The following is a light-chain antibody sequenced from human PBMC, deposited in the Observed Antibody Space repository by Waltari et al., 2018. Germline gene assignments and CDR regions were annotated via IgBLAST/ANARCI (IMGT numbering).Light chain of an antibody. CDR2: DVT. V-gene: IGLV2-11*01. CDR1: TNHLGNYNY. CDR3: CSYAGSYTWV. Sequence: SALTQPSSVSGSPGQSVPIPCTGTTNHLGNYNYVSCYQQHPGKAPKLIILDVTKRPSGVPYRLSGAKSGHTASLTISGLRAEDEAEYYCCSYAGSYTWVFGGGTKLTVV. J-gene: IGLJ3*02.